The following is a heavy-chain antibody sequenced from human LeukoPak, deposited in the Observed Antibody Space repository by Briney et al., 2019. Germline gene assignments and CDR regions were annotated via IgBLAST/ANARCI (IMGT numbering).Heavy chain of an antibody. CDR3: AKGPYNYYGMDV. J-gene: IGHJ6*02. CDR2: ISGGGGST. D-gene: IGHD2-21*01. CDR1: GFIFSSYA. V-gene: IGHV3-23*01. Sequence: PGGSLRLSCAASGFIFSSYAMSWVRQAPGKGLEWVSGISGGGGSTYYADSVKGRFTISRDNSKNTLYLQMNSLRAEDTAVYYCAKGPYNYYGMDVWGQGTTVTVSS.